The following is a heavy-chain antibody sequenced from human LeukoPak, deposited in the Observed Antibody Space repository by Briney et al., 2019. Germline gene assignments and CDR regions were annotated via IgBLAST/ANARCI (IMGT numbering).Heavy chain of an antibody. V-gene: IGHV4-39*01. CDR1: GGSISSSSYY. J-gene: IGHJ4*02. Sequence: SETLSLTCTVSGGSISSSSYYWGWIRQPPGKGLEWIGSIYYSGSTYYNPSLKSRVTISVDTSKNQFSLKLSSVTAADTAVYYCASPYSSASGYYFDYWGQGTLVTVSS. CDR3: ASPYSSASGYYFDY. D-gene: IGHD6-19*01. CDR2: IYYSGST.